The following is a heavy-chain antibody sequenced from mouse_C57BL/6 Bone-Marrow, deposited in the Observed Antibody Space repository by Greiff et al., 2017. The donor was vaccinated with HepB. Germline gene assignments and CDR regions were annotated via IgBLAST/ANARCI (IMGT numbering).Heavy chain of an antibody. Sequence: QVQLQQSGAELVKPGASVKLSCKASGYTFTEYTIHWVKQRSGQGLEWIGWFYPGSGSIKYNEKFKDKATLTADKSSSTVSMERSRLTSEDSAVYFCARHEEGLYYDYDEGFAYWGQGTLVTVSA. CDR3: ARHEEGLYYDYDEGFAY. J-gene: IGHJ3*01. CDR2: FYPGSGSI. D-gene: IGHD2-4*01. CDR1: GYTFTEYT. V-gene: IGHV1-62-2*01.